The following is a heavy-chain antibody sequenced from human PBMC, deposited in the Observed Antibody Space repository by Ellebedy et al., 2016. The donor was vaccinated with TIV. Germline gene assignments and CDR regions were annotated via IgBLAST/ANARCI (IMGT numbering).Heavy chain of an antibody. CDR1: GFTFSDFS. J-gene: IGHJ4*02. V-gene: IGHV3-21*01. Sequence: PGGSLRLSCAASGFTFSDFSMNWVRQAPGKGLEWVSSISSSSSYIYYADSVKARFTISRDTAKTSLFLQMNGLRADDTATYYCARRGIDYFDYWGQGTLVTVSS. CDR3: ARRGIDYFDY. D-gene: IGHD3-10*01. CDR2: ISSSSSYI.